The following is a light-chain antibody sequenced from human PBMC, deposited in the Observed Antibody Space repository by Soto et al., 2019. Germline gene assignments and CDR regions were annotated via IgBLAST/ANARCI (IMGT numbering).Light chain of an antibody. CDR3: QPYANSPRT. V-gene: IGKV3-20*01. CDR2: GAS. J-gene: IGKJ1*01. CDR1: QSVGKNF. Sequence: EIVLTQSPGTLSLSPGERATLSCRASQSVGKNFLAWYQQKPGQAPRFLIYGASSRATGIPDRFSGSGSGKDSTLTISRREPEDVAVYYYQPYANSPRTFGQGTKVEIK.